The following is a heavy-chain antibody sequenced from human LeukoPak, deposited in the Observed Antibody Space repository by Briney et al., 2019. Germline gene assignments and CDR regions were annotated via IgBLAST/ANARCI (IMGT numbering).Heavy chain of an antibody. CDR3: ARGSRPDIVVVPAAIGFDY. V-gene: IGHV3-53*05. Sequence: GGSLRLSCAASGFTVSSNYMSWVRQAPGKGLEWVSVIYSGGSTYYADSVKGRFTISRDNSKNTLYLQMNSLRAEDTAVYYCARGSRPDIVVVPAAIGFDYWGQGTLVTVSS. CDR2: IYSGGST. CDR1: GFTVSSNY. J-gene: IGHJ4*02. D-gene: IGHD2-2*01.